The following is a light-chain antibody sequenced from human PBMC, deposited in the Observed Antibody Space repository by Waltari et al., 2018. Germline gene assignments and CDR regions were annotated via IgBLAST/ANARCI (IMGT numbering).Light chain of an antibody. CDR3: QQRVNWPLT. J-gene: IGKJ4*01. CDR1: QSVGIF. V-gene: IGKV3-11*01. Sequence: EIVLTQSPATLSLSPGERATLSCRASQSVGIFLAWYQQRPGQAPRPLIYPASTRATGVPARFSGSGSGTDFTLTISSLAPEDFAVYYCQQRVNWPLTFGGGTKVEIK. CDR2: PAS.